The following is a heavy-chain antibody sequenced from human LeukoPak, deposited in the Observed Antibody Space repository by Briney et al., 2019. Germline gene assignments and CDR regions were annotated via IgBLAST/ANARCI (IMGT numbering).Heavy chain of an antibody. J-gene: IGHJ4*02. V-gene: IGHV4-39*01. D-gene: IGHD3-10*01. CDR2: IYSNGHI. CDR3: ARRHYGSGNIDS. CDR1: GDSVSSAGYH. Sequence: KPSETLSLTCSVSGDSVSSAGYHWSWIRQAPGKGLEWIGDIYSNGHISYNPSLKSRAAISVDTSKNQFSLNLSSVTAADTAVYYCARRHYGSGNIDSWGQGTLVTVSS.